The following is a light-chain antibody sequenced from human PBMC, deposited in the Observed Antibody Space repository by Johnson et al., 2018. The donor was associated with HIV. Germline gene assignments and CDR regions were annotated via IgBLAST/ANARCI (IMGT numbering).Light chain of an antibody. CDR3: GTGVSSLSACGV. CDR1: SSNIGNNY. J-gene: IGLJ1*01. CDR2: ENY. Sequence: QSVLTQPPSVSVAPGQKVTISCSGSSSNIGNNYVSWYQQLPGTAPKLLIFENYKLPPGLPDRFSCSKSGTSATLGITRLPPGDEADYYCGTGVSSLSACGVFGTVTKVTVL. V-gene: IGLV1-51*02.